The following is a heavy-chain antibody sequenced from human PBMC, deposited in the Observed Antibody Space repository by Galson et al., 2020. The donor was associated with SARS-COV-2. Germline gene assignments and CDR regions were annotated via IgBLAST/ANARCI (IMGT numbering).Heavy chain of an antibody. CDR1: GFTFSSYA. CDR3: ARDTAGHGMDV. CDR2: ISYDGSNK. J-gene: IGHJ6*02. V-gene: IGHV3-30-3*01. D-gene: IGHD5-18*01. Sequence: GESLKISCAASGFTFSSYAMHWVRQAPGKGLEWVAVISYDGSNKYYADSVKGRFTISRDNSKNTLYLQMNSLRAEDTAVYYCARDTAGHGMDVWGQGTTATVS.